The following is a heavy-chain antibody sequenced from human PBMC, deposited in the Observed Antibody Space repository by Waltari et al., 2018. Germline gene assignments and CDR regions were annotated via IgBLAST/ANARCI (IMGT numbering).Heavy chain of an antibody. CDR3: ARGRIAARRRWFDP. D-gene: IGHD6-6*01. V-gene: IGHV1-8*03. CDR1: GYTFTSYD. J-gene: IGHJ5*02. Sequence: QVQLVQSGAEVKKPGASVKVSCKASGYTFTSYDINWLRQATGHGREWMGWMNPNSGNSGYAQKFQGRVTITRNTSISTAYMELSSLRSEDTAVYYCARGRIAARRRWFDPWGQGTLVTVSS. CDR2: MNPNSGNS.